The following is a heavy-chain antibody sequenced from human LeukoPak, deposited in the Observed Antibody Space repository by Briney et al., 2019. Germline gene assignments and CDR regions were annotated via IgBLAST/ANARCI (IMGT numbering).Heavy chain of an antibody. V-gene: IGHV1-69*04. CDR2: IIPILGIA. CDR1: GGTFSSYA. D-gene: IGHD6-13*01. J-gene: IGHJ6*02. Sequence: SLKVSCKASGGTFSSYAISWVRQAPGQGLEWMGRIIPILGIANYAQKFQGRVTITADKSTSTAYMELSSLRSEDTAVYYCAKLVPDPMDVWGQGTTVTVSS. CDR3: AKLVPDPMDV.